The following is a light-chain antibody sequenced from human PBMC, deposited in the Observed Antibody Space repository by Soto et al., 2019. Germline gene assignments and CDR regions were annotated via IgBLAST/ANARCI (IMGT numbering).Light chain of an antibody. CDR3: KVCNRISDPVV. V-gene: IGLV3-21*02. CDR1: DIGSKS. Sequence: SYELTQPPSVSVAPGQTARIPCGGNDIGSKSVHWYRQKPGQAPVLVVYDDSDRPSGITERISGSNAGNTGTLTISSGEAGDEADYCCKVCNRISDPVVFGGGTKVTVL. CDR2: DDS. J-gene: IGLJ2*01.